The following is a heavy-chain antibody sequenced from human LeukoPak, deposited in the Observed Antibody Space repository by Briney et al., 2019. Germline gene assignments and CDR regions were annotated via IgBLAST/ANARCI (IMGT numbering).Heavy chain of an antibody. V-gene: IGHV3-11*06. J-gene: IGHJ4*02. CDR2: ISSSSTYT. CDR3: ARKSDSSGYYDY. Sequence: GGSLRLSCAASGFSFSNFYMSWIRQAPGKGLEWVSYISSSSTYTNSADSVRGRFTISRDNAKNSLYLQMNSRRVEDTAVYYCARKSDSSGYYDYWGQGTLVTVSS. CDR1: GFSFSNFY. D-gene: IGHD3-22*01.